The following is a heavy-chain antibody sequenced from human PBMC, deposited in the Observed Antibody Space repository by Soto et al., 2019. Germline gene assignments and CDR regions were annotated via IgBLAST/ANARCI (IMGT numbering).Heavy chain of an antibody. J-gene: IGHJ4*02. V-gene: IGHV4-34*01. CDR3: ARAPFVRFFDY. Sequence: SETLSLTCAVYGGSFSGYYWSWIRQPPGKGLEWIGEINHSGSTNYNPSLKSRVTISVDTSKNQFSLKLSSVTAADTAVYYCARAPFVRFFDYWGQGTLVTVPQ. CDR1: GGSFSGYY. CDR2: INHSGST. D-gene: IGHD3-10*01.